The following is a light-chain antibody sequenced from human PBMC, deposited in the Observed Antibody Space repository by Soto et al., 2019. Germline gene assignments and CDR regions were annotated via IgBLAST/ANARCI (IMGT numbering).Light chain of an antibody. V-gene: IGKV3-20*01. J-gene: IGKJ1*01. CDR2: GAS. Sequence: EIVLTQSPGTLSLSPGERATLSCRANQSVSSSYLAWYQQKPGQAPRLLIYGASSRATGIPDRFSGSGSGTHFTLTISRLEPEDFSVYYCQQYGSSPRTFGQGTKVEIK. CDR1: QSVSSSY. CDR3: QQYGSSPRT.